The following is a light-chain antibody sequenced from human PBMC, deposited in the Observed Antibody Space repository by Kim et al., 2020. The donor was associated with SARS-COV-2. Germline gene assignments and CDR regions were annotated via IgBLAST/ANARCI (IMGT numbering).Light chain of an antibody. Sequence: AIWMTQSPSLLSASTGDRVTISCRISQGISSYLAWYQQKPGKAPELLIYAASTLQSGVPSRFSGSGSGTDFTLTISCLQSEDFATYYCQQYYSFPPFFGQGTKLEI. J-gene: IGKJ2*01. V-gene: IGKV1D-8*02. CDR3: QQYYSFPPF. CDR1: QGISSY. CDR2: AAS.